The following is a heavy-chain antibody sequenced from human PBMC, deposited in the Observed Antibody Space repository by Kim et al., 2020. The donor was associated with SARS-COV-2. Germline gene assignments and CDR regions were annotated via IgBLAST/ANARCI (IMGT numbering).Heavy chain of an antibody. J-gene: IGHJ4*02. V-gene: IGHV3-30*01. CDR3: ARDSIATSTTALDY. D-gene: IGHD1-1*01. Sequence: YADSVKGRFTISRDTSKITLYLQMNGLRVEDTGVYYCARDSIATSTTALDYWGQGTLVTVSS.